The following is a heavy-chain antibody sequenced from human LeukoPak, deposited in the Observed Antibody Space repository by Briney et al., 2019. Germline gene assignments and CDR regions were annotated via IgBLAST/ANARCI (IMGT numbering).Heavy chain of an antibody. CDR1: GFTFNTYT. CDR3: AKERSSGYHGADAFDI. J-gene: IGHJ3*02. D-gene: IGHD3-22*01. CDR2: ISSSSGDI. V-gene: IGHV3-21*01. Sequence: PGGSLRLSCAASGFTFNTYTMNWVRQAPGKGLEWVSCISSSSGDIVYADSVRGRFTISRDNAKNSLYLEMNSLRAEDTAVYYCAKERSSGYHGADAFDIWGQGTMVTVSS.